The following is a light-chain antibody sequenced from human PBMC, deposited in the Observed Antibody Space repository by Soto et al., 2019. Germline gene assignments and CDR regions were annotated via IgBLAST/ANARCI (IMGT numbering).Light chain of an antibody. CDR3: QQHGSSPFT. CDR1: QSVSSSY. CDR2: GAS. J-gene: IGKJ2*01. Sequence: EIVLTQSPGTLSLSPGERATLSCRASQSVSSSYLVWYKQKPGQAPRLLIYGASSRATGIPDRFSGSGSGTDFTLTISRLEPEDFAVYYCQQHGSSPFTFGQGTNLEIK. V-gene: IGKV3-20*01.